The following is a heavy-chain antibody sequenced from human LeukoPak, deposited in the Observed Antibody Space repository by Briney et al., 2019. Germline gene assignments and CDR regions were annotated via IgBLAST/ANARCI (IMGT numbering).Heavy chain of an antibody. CDR1: GGSISAYY. V-gene: IGHV4-59*01. CDR2: VYYSGST. CDR3: ARAVGVYFDY. D-gene: IGHD2-15*01. J-gene: IGHJ4*02. Sequence: SESLSLTCTVSGGSISAYYWSWIRQPPGKGLEWIGYVYYSGSTNYNPSLKSRVTMLVDTSKNQFTLKLNSVTAADTAVYFCARAVGVYFDYWGQGTLVTVSS.